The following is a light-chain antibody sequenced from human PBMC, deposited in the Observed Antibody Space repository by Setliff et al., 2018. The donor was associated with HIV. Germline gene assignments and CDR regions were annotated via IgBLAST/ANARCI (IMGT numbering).Light chain of an antibody. CDR1: SSDVGGYDR. V-gene: IGLV2-18*02. J-gene: IGLJ1*01. Sequence: QSVLAQPPSVSGSPGQSVTISCTGTSSDVGGYDRVSWYQQSPGTAPKLLISDVTNRPSGVPDRFSGSKSGNTASLTISTLRTEDEADYYCTSYTTSSAPLVFGRGTKVTVL. CDR3: TSYTTSSAPLV. CDR2: DVT.